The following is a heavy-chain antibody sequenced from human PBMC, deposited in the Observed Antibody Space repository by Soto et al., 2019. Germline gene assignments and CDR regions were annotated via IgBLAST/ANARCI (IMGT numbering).Heavy chain of an antibody. CDR2: IKSKTEGGAA. D-gene: IGHD2-15*01. Sequence: EVQLVESGGDLVKPGGSLRLSCAASGFTFSDAWMSWVRQAPGKGLEWIGRIKSKTEGGAADYAAPVKGRFTISRDDSKNTLFLQMNRLKIEDTAVYYCTTDPPSTRSLGYCSGGSCKRWGQGTLVTVSS. J-gene: IGHJ4*02. CDR1: GFTFSDAW. V-gene: IGHV3-15*01. CDR3: TTDPPSTRSLGYCSGGSCKR.